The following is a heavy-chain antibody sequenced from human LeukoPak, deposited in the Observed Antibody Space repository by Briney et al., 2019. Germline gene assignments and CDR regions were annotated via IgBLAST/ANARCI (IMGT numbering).Heavy chain of an antibody. Sequence: GGSLRPSCAASGFTFSSYAMSWVRQAPGKGLEWVSAISGSGGSTYYADSVKGRFTISRDNSKNTLYLQMNSLRAEDTAVYYCARGVVPAAMRYWYFDLWGRGTLVTVSS. V-gene: IGHV3-23*01. CDR1: GFTFSSYA. CDR3: ARGVVPAAMRYWYFDL. CDR2: ISGSGGST. D-gene: IGHD2-2*01. J-gene: IGHJ2*01.